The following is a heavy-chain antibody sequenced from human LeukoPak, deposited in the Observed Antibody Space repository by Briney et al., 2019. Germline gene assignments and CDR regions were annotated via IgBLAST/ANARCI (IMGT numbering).Heavy chain of an antibody. CDR1: GDSIRGYY. D-gene: IGHD6-13*01. V-gene: IGHV4-59*01. CDR2: IHSSGPT. CDR3: ARGGASSQWFDP. Sequence: SETLSLTCTVSGDSIRGYYWSWIRQPPGKGLEWIAFIHSSGPTNYSPSLKSRVSISVDTSNNQFSLNANSVTAADTAVYYCARGGASSQWFDPWGQGTLVTVSS. J-gene: IGHJ5*02.